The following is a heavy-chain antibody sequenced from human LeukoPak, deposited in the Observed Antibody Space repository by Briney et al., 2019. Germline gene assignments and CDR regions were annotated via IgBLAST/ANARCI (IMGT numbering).Heavy chain of an antibody. Sequence: SVKVSCKASGGTFSSYAISWMRQAPGQGLEWMGRIIPILGIANYAQKFQGRVTITADKSTSTAYMELSSLRSEDTAVYYCASDPEDCCSGGSCYGVYWGQGTLVTVSS. CDR2: IIPILGIA. V-gene: IGHV1-69*04. CDR1: GGTFSSYA. D-gene: IGHD2-15*01. J-gene: IGHJ4*02. CDR3: ASDPEDCCSGGSCYGVY.